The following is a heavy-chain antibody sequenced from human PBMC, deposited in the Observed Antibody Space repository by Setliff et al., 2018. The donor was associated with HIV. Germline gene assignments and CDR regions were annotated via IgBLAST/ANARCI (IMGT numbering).Heavy chain of an antibody. Sequence: GGSLRLSCAASGFTFSSYCMNWVRQAPGKGLEWISSISWRSTYIYYSDSVKGRFTISRDDAEKSLFLQLDSLRDEDTAVYYCSMSHGIGNYYMDGWGPGTTVTVS. CDR2: ISWRSTYI. CDR1: GFTFSSYC. J-gene: IGHJ6*03. D-gene: IGHD2-15*01. CDR3: SMSHGIGNYYMDG. V-gene: IGHV3-21*01.